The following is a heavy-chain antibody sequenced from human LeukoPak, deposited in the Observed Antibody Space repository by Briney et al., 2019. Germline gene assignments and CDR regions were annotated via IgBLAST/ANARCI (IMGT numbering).Heavy chain of an antibody. CDR1: GGSISSSSYY. D-gene: IGHD3-3*01. V-gene: IGHV4-39*01. CDR3: ASDTYYDSWSGYYTTKFDY. J-gene: IGHJ4*02. CDR2: IYYSGST. Sequence: PSETLSLTCTVSGGSISSSSYYWGWIRQPPGKGLEWIGSIYYSGSTYYNPSLKSRVTISVDTSKNQFSLKLSSVTAADTAVYYCASDTYYDSWSGYYTTKFDYWGQGTLVTVSS.